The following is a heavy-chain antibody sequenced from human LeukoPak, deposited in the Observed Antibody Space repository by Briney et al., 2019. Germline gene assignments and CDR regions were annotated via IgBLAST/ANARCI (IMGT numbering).Heavy chain of an antibody. Sequence: ASVKVSCKASGYTFTRYDINGVGQATGQGLAWMGWMNPNSGNTGYAQKFQGRVTMTRNTSISTAYMELSSLRSEDTAVYYCARDRELYYYYYGMDVWGQGTTVTVSS. CDR1: GYTFTRYD. D-gene: IGHD1-1*01. V-gene: IGHV1-8*01. J-gene: IGHJ6*02. CDR2: MNPNSGNT. CDR3: ARDRELYYYYYGMDV.